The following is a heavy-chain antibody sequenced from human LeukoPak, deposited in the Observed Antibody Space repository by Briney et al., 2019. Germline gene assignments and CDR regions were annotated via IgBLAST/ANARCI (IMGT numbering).Heavy chain of an antibody. V-gene: IGHV1-69*05. CDR1: GGTFSSYA. D-gene: IGHD4-17*01. CDR2: IIPIFGTA. CDR3: ARDSRSTGPGGY. Sequence: ASVKVSCKASGGTFSSYAISWVRQAPGQGLEWMGGIIPIFGTASYAQKFQGRVTITTDESTSTAYMELSSLRSDDTAVYYCARDSRSTGPGGYWGQGTLVTVSS. J-gene: IGHJ4*02.